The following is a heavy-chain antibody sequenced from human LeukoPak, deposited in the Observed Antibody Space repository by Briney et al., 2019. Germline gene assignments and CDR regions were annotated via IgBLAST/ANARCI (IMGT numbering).Heavy chain of an antibody. CDR2: IIPIFGTA. Sequence: SVKVSCKASGGTFSSYAISWVRQAPGQGLEWMGGIIPIFGTANYAQKFQGRVTITADESTSTAYMELSSLRSEGTAAYYCARAKRWWLPGVRLYYYYYMDVWGKGTTVTVSS. J-gene: IGHJ6*03. CDR3: ARAKRWWLPGVRLYYYYYMDV. CDR1: GGTFSSYA. V-gene: IGHV1-69*13. D-gene: IGHD5-12*01.